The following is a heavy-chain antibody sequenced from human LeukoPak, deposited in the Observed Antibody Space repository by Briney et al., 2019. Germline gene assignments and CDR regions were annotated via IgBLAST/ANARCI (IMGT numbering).Heavy chain of an antibody. D-gene: IGHD3-10*01. CDR2: MQYDGINK. CDR3: AKLAKYFYGWETYYFFEH. Sequence: GGSLRLSCAASGFPFSSFGMHWVRQSPGKGLEWVAFMQYDGINKYYADSVKGRFTISRDNSKNTHYLQMNSLRAEDTAVYYCAKLAKYFYGWETYYFFEHWGQGTPVTASS. CDR1: GFPFSSFG. J-gene: IGHJ4*02. V-gene: IGHV3-30*02.